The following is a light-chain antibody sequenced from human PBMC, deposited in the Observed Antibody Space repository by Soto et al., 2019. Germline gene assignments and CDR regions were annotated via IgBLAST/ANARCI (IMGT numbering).Light chain of an antibody. CDR2: GAS. CDR1: QSVSSSY. J-gene: IGKJ3*01. V-gene: IGKV3-20*01. Sequence: EIVLTQSPGTLSLSPGERATLSCRASQSVSSSYLAWYQQKLGQAPRLLIYGASSRATDIPDRFSGSGSGTDFTLTISRLEPEDFAMYYCQQYGNSPFTFGPGTKVDIK. CDR3: QQYGNSPFT.